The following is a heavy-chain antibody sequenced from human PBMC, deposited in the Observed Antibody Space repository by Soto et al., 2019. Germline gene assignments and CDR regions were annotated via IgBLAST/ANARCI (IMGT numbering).Heavy chain of an antibody. Sequence: QLQLQESGPGLVKPSETLSLTCTVSGDSVTISDYYWGWIRQPPGKGLEWIGSIHYSGSTYYHPSLKSRVTISGDTSKKQFSLKLTSVTAADAAVYYCAAHDSGGYYAEYWGQGTLGTVSA. CDR3: AAHDSGGYYAEY. J-gene: IGHJ4*02. V-gene: IGHV4-39*01. CDR2: IHYSGST. CDR1: GDSVTISDYY. D-gene: IGHD3-22*01.